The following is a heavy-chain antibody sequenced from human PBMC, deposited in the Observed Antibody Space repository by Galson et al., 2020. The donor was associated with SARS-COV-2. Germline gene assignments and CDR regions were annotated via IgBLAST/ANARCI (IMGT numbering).Heavy chain of an antibody. CDR2: INWDGGSI. V-gene: IGHV3-43D*03. Sequence: GGSLRLSCAASGFSFDGYAMHWVRQPPGKGLEWVSLINWDGGSIYYADSVKGRFTVSRDNSRNSLFLQMKSLRREDTAFYYCAKDSSRGRSWYLDYWGQGTLVTVSS. CDR3: AKDSSRGRSWYLDY. CDR1: GFSFDGYA. J-gene: IGHJ4*02. D-gene: IGHD6-13*01.